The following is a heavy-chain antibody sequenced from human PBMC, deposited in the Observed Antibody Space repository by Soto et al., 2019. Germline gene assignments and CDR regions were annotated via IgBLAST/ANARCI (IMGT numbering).Heavy chain of an antibody. J-gene: IGHJ1*01. CDR2: ISTGGDST. CDR1: GFTFNSY. V-gene: IGHV3-23*01. CDR3: AKDFGGYSLGSFQH. D-gene: IGHD2-21*02. Sequence: EVQLLESGGGLVQRGGSLSLSCAASGFTFNSYMSWVRQAPGKGLEWVSGISTGGDSTYYADSVKGRFTISRDNSKNTLDLQMNSLRAEDTAVYYCAKDFGGYSLGSFQHWGQGTLVTVSS.